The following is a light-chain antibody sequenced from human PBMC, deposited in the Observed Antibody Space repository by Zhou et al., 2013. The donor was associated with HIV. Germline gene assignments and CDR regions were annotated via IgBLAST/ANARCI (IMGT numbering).Light chain of an antibody. J-gene: IGKJ1*01. CDR1: QSVSSRS. CDR3: QHYGGSGWT. V-gene: IGKV3-20*01. Sequence: EIVLTQSPGTLSLSPGERATLSCRASQSVSSRSLAWYQQKPGQAPRLLIYGPSSWATGIPDRFSGSGSGTDFTLTISRLEPEDFAVYYCQHYGGSGWTFGQGTKVEI. CDR2: GPS.